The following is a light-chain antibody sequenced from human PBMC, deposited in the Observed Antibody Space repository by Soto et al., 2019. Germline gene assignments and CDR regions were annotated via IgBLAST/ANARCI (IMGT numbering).Light chain of an antibody. Sequence: QSALTQPPSVSGAPGQRVTISCTGSSSNIGAGYDVHWYQQLPGTAPKLLIYGNSNRPSGVPDRFSGSKSGTSASLAITGLQAEYEADYYCQSYDSSLSLYVFGTGTKVPVL. J-gene: IGLJ1*01. CDR3: QSYDSSLSLYV. V-gene: IGLV1-40*01. CDR2: GNS. CDR1: SSNIGAGYD.